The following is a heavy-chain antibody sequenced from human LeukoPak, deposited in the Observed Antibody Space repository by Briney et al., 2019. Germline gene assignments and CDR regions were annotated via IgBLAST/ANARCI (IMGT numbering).Heavy chain of an antibody. CDR1: GYTFTSSW. CDR3: ARPRDNRYFDWLSFDY. D-gene: IGHD3-9*01. J-gene: IGHJ4*02. V-gene: IGHV5-51*01. CDR2: IYPGDSDT. Sequence: GESLKISCKGSGYTFTSSWIGWVRQMPGKGLEGMGIIYPGDSDTRYSPSFQGQVTISADKSISTAYLQWSSLKASDTAIYYCARPRDNRYFDWLSFDYWGQGTLVTVSS.